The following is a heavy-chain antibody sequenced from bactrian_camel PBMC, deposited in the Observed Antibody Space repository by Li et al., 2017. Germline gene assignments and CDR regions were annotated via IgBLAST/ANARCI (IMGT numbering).Heavy chain of an antibody. D-gene: IGHD3*01. J-gene: IGHJ6*01. CDR3: AAENPSRPWCYAYVPDFGY. CDR1: GSTFENYC. Sequence: QVQLVESGGSSVQAGGSLKVSCVGSGSTFENYCMGWFRQGPGKEREEVATIDSDGSTSYVDSGKGRFTISKDNAKNTLYLQMNSLKPEDTATYYCAAENPSRPWCYAYVPDFGYWGQGTQVTVS. CDR2: IDSDGST. V-gene: IGHV3S55*01.